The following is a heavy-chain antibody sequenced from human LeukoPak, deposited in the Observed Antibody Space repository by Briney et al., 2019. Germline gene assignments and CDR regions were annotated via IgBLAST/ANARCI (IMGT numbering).Heavy chain of an antibody. CDR1: GGSISSYY. Sequence: ETLSLTCTVSGGSISSYYWSWVRQPPGKGLEWIGYIYYSGSTNYNPSLTSRVTISVDTSKNQCSLKLSYVTAADTAVYYCARATIYDFWSCYYVLGYFDYWGQGTLVTVSS. D-gene: IGHD3-3*01. J-gene: IGHJ4*02. CDR3: ARATIYDFWSCYYVLGYFDY. V-gene: IGHV4-59*01. CDR2: IYYSGST.